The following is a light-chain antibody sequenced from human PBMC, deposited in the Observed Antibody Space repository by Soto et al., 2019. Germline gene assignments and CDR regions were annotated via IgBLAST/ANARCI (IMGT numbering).Light chain of an antibody. V-gene: IGKV3-20*01. Sequence: EIVLTQSPGTPSLSPGERPTPPCRASQSVSSTYLACYQQTPRQAPRLLIYAASSRATGIPDRFSGSGSGTDFTLTISRLEPEVVAEYCCHQYGSSRTFGQGTKVDIK. CDR1: QSVSSTY. CDR3: HQYGSSRT. CDR2: AAS. J-gene: IGKJ1*01.